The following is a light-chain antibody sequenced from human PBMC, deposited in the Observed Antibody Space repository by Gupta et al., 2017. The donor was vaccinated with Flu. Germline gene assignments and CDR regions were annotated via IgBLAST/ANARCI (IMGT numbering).Light chain of an antibody. CDR2: GAS. J-gene: IGKJ2*01. V-gene: IGKV3-20*01. CDR1: QSVSSSY. CDR3: QQYAGSPYT. Sequence: GTLSLSPGERATLSCRASQSVSSSYLAWYQQKPGQAPRLLIYGASSRATGIPDRFSGSWSGTDFTLTISRLEPEDFAVYYCQQYAGSPYTFGQGTKLQIK.